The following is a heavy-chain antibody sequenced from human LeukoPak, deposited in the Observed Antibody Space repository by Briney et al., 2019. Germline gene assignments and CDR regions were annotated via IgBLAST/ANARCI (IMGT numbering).Heavy chain of an antibody. Sequence: PAGSLTLSCADSGFTVSSNYMSWVRQAPGKGLERVSVIYSGGSTYYAHSLQGRFTISIDNSKNTLYLQMNSLRAEDTAVYYCARAMITMIVVVKDVFDIWGQGTMVTVSS. V-gene: IGHV3-66*01. J-gene: IGHJ3*02. CDR3: ARAMITMIVVVKDVFDI. CDR1: GFTVSSNY. CDR2: IYSGGST. D-gene: IGHD3-22*01.